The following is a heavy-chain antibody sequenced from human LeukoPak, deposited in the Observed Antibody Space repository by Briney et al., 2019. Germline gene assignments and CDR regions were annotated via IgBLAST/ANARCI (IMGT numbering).Heavy chain of an antibody. V-gene: IGHV3-15*01. J-gene: IGHJ4*02. CDR1: GFTFSNAW. Sequence: PGGSLRLSCAASGFTFSNAWMSWVRQAPGRGLEWVGRIKSKTDGGTTDYAAPVKGRFTISRDDSKNTLYLQMNSLKTEDTAVYYCTTEYYDILTGYFPIDYWGQGTLVTVSS. CDR3: TTEYYDILTGYFPIDY. D-gene: IGHD3-9*01. CDR2: IKSKTDGGTT.